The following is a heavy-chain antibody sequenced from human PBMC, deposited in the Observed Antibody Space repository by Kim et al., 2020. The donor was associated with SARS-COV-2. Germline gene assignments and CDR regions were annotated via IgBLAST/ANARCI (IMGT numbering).Heavy chain of an antibody. Sequence: GGTLRLSCAASGFTFTNSAMHWVRQAPGKGLEWVAVISYDADNKYYADSVKGRFTISRDNSKNTLFLQMNSLRSEDTAEYYCARARSGSYHQPYDIWGQGTMGTVS. CDR2: ISYDADNK. J-gene: IGHJ3*02. V-gene: IGHV3-30*04. CDR3: ARARSGSYHQPYDI. CDR1: GFTFTNSA. D-gene: IGHD1-26*01.